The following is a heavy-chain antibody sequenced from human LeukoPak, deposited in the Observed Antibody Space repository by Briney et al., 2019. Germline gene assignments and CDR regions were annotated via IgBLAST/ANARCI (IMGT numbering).Heavy chain of an antibody. J-gene: IGHJ4*02. CDR3: ARQGTYGSGSPYFDY. Sequence: GESLKISCKGSGYGFTGYWIGWVRQMPGKGLEWMGIIYPGDSDTRISPSFQGQVTISVDKSISTAYLQWSSLKASDTAMFYCARQGTYGSGSPYFDYWGQGTLVTVSS. CDR2: IYPGDSDT. CDR1: GYGFTGYW. D-gene: IGHD3-10*01. V-gene: IGHV5-51*01.